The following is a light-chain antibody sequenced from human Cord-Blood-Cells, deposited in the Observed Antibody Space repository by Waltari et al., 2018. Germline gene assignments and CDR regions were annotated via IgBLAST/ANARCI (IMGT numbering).Light chain of an antibody. V-gene: IGLV2-14*01. J-gene: IGLJ1*01. CDR1: SSDVGGYNY. Sequence: QSALTQPASVSGSPGKSITIPCPGPSSDVGGYNYVSWYQQHPGKAPKLMIYDVSNRPSGVSNRFSGSKSGNTASLTISGLQAEDEADYYCSSYTSSSTFYVFGTGTKVTVL. CDR2: DVS. CDR3: SSYTSSSTFYV.